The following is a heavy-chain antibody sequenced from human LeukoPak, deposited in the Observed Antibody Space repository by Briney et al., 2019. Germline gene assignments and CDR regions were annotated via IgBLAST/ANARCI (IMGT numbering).Heavy chain of an antibody. V-gene: IGHV3-30*02. D-gene: IGHD3-10*01. CDR3: ARANYYGSGRAAFDI. CDR2: IRYDGSNK. Sequence: GGSLRLSCAASGFTFSSYGMHWVRQAPGKGLEWVAFIRYDGSNKYYADSVKGRFTISRDNSKNTLYLQMNSLRAEDTAVYYCARANYYGSGRAAFDIWGQGTMVTVSS. CDR1: GFTFSSYG. J-gene: IGHJ3*02.